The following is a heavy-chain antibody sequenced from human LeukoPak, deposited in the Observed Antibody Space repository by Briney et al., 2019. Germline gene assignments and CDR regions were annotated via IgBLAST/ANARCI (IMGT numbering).Heavy chain of an antibody. Sequence: SETLSLTCTVSGGSISSGSYYWSWIRQPAGKGLEWIGRIYTSGSTNYNPSLKSRVTMSVDTSKNQFSLKLSSVTAADTAVYYCARDSSGYFDYWGQGTLVTVSS. CDR1: GGSISSGSYY. CDR3: ARDSSGYFDY. V-gene: IGHV4-61*02. J-gene: IGHJ4*02. CDR2: IYTSGST. D-gene: IGHD3-3*01.